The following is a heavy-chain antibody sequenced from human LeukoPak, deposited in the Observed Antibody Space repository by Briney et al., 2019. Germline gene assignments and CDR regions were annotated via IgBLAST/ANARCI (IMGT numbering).Heavy chain of an antibody. Sequence: GGSLRLSCSASGFTFSSYALHWVRQAPGKGLEYVLGLSSNGDNTYCADYVKGRFTISRDTSRNTLYLQMSSLRAEDTAVYYCVKDTTNWPYEGNMDVWGQGTTVTVSS. CDR3: VKDTTNWPYEGNMDV. CDR2: LSSNGDNT. V-gene: IGHV3-64D*06. J-gene: IGHJ6*02. D-gene: IGHD1-1*01. CDR1: GFTFSSYA.